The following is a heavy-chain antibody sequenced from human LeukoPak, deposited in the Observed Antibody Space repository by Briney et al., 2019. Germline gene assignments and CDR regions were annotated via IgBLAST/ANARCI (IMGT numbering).Heavy chain of an antibody. D-gene: IGHD1-1*01. CDR2: IYHSGST. CDR1: GGSICSSNW. J-gene: IGHJ4*02. Sequence: PSETLSLTCAVSGGSICSSNWWSWVRQPPGKGLEWIGEIYHSGSTNYNPSLKSRVTISVDKSKNQFSLKLSSVTAADTAVYYCARVEDMNWNLDYWGQGTLVTVSS. V-gene: IGHV4-4*02. CDR3: ARVEDMNWNLDY.